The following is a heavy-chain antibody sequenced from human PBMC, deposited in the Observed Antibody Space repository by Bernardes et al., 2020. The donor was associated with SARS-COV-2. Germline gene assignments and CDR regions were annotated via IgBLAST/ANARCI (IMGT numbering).Heavy chain of an antibody. CDR2: ISGYNGDT. CDR1: GYTSTNYG. D-gene: IGHD1-1*01. Sequence: ASVKVSCKASGYTSTNYGISWVRLAPGQGLEWMGWISGYNGDTDYSQKFKGRVTMSADTHTSTVFMELRSLRTDDTAIYYCALPSYQRGVDFWGQGTPVIVSS. CDR3: ALPSYQRGVDF. J-gene: IGHJ4*02. V-gene: IGHV1-18*01.